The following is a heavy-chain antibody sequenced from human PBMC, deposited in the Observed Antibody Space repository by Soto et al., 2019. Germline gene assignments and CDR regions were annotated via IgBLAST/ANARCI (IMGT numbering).Heavy chain of an antibody. CDR3: ARVRIVATIPHWFDP. Sequence: VASVKLSCEACGGTFRSYAISCVRQAPGQGLEWMGGIIPIFGTANYAQKFQGRVTITADESTSTAYMELSSLRSEDTAVYYCARVRIVATIPHWFDPWGQGTLLTVSS. J-gene: IGHJ5*02. V-gene: IGHV1-69*13. CDR1: GGTFRSYA. CDR2: IIPIFGTA. D-gene: IGHD5-12*01.